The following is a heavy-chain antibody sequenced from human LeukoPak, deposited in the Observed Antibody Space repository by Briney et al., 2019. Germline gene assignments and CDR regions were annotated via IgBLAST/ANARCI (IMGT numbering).Heavy chain of an antibody. CDR2: ISSGSRYI. CDR3: ARSGIVGATIDY. Sequence: GGSLRLSCAASGFTFSSYSMNWVRQAPGRGLEWVSSISSGSRYIYYAYSVKGPFTISRDNAKNSLYLQMNSLRAEDTAVYYCARSGIVGATIDYWGQGTLVTVSS. CDR1: GFTFSSYS. V-gene: IGHV3-21*01. D-gene: IGHD1-26*01. J-gene: IGHJ4*02.